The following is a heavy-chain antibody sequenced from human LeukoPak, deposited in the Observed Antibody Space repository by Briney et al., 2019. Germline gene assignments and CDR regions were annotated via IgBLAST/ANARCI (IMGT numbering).Heavy chain of an antibody. CDR1: GGSISTYY. CDR2: IYYTGRT. Sequence: PSETLSLTCTVSGGSISTYYWSWIRQPPGKGLEWIGYIYYTGRTNYSPSLKSRVTISVDTSKDQFTLNLISVTDADTAVYYCAKDVSGWYPDALHFWGQGTMVTVSS. J-gene: IGHJ3*01. D-gene: IGHD6-19*01. V-gene: IGHV4-59*01. CDR3: AKDVSGWYPDALHF.